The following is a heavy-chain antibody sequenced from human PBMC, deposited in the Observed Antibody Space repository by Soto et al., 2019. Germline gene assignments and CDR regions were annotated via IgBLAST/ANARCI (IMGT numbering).Heavy chain of an antibody. J-gene: IGHJ4*02. CDR2: IIPLFGSP. V-gene: IGHV1-69*01. CDR1: GGTFNNDA. CDR3: TRDVIGEMSTICYCDF. Sequence: VQLVQSGAELRKPGSSVKVSCKASGGTFNNDAFSWVRQAPGQGLEWMGGIIPLFGSPSYADKFKGRVTISADESASTAYLELTSLTSEDTAMYYCTRDVIGEMSTICYCDFCGPGTLVTVSS.